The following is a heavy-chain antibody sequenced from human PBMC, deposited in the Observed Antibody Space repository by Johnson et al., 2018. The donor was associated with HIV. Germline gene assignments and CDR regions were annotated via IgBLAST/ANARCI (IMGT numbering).Heavy chain of an antibody. CDR1: GFTFSSYW. D-gene: IGHD5-24*01. CDR2: INSDGSST. Sequence: VQLVESGGGLVQPGGSLRLSCAASGFTFSSYWMHWVRQAPGKGLVWVSRINSDGSSTSYADSVKGRFTISRDNAKNTLYLQMNSLSAEDTAVYYRAFPTGATTAFDIWGQGTMVTVSS. J-gene: IGHJ3*02. CDR3: AFPTGATTAFDI. V-gene: IGHV3-74*02.